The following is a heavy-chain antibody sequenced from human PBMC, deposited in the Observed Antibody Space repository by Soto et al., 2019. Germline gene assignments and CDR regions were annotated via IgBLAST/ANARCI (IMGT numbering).Heavy chain of an antibody. Sequence: EVQLVESGGGSVQPGESLRLSCAASGFSFRDYDMHWVRQRKGKGLEWVSALGAARDPYYVGSVKGRFSVSRDNAQNSLILQMNNLRVDYTAVYFCARAYLGRLPRRADYYYAMDVWGRGTTVTVSS. J-gene: IGHJ6*02. CDR1: GFSFRDYD. CDR3: ARAYLGRLPRRADYYYAMDV. CDR2: LGAARDP. D-gene: IGHD1-26*01. V-gene: IGHV3-13*05.